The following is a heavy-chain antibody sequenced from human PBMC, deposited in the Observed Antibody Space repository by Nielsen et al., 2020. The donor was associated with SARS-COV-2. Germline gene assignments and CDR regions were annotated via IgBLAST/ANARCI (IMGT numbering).Heavy chain of an antibody. D-gene: IGHD3-3*01. CDR1: GFTFSDYY. CDR2: ISSSSSYT. V-gene: IGHV3-11*06. CDR3: ARAITIFGTEFDY. J-gene: IGHJ4*02. Sequence: GGSLRLSCAASGFTFSDYYMSWIRQAPGKGLEWVSYISSSSSYTNYADSVKGRFTISRDNAKNSLYLQMNSLRAEDTAVYYCARAITIFGTEFDYWGQGTLVTVSS.